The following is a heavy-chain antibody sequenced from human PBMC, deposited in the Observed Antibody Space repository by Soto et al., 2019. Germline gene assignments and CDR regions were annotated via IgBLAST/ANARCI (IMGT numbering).Heavy chain of an antibody. CDR3: VREVEVHTPVFGF. Sequence: VQLVQSGAEVKRPGSSVKVSCKASGGTFNNYAINWVRQAPGQGLEWMGDISPMFGKANYEQKFQGRVKITADDSTATAYLELSSLRSEDTVLYYCVREVEVHTPVFGFWGQGSLVTVSS. J-gene: IGHJ4*02. V-gene: IGHV1-69*01. D-gene: IGHD3-10*01. CDR2: ISPMFGKA. CDR1: GGTFNNYA.